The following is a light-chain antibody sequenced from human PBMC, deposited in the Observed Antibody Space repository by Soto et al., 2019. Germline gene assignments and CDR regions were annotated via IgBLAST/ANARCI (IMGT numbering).Light chain of an antibody. CDR1: ETILYGSNNKNY. J-gene: IGKJ3*01. V-gene: IGKV4-1*01. Sequence: IVMTQSPDSLGVSLGERATINCKSNETILYGSNNKNYLSWYQQKPGQHPNLLIYWASTRKYGVPERFSGSGSGTDFTLSISNLQAEDVAVYYCHQYYSPPFAFGPGTKVHL. CDR2: WAS. CDR3: HQYYSPPFA.